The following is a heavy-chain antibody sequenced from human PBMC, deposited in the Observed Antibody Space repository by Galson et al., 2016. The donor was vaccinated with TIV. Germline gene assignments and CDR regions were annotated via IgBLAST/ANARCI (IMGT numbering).Heavy chain of an antibody. Sequence: GAEVKKPGESLKISCKASGYSFATFWVGWVRQMPGQGLEWMGVIYPADSETRYSPSFQGQVTISADKSISTAYLQWSSLKASDTAIYYCERHHHFWGGPGYFYMDVWGKGTTVSGSS. V-gene: IGHV5-51*01. CDR1: GYSFATFW. D-gene: IGHD3-3*02. CDR2: IYPADSET. CDR3: ERHHHFWGGPGYFYMDV. J-gene: IGHJ6*03.